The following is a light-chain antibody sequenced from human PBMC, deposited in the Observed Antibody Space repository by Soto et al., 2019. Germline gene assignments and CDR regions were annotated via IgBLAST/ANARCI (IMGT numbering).Light chain of an antibody. V-gene: IGLV2-14*03. CDR1: SVDVGGFEY. Sequence: QSVLTQPASVSGSPGQSIAISCTGTSVDVGGFEYVSWYQQHPGKVPKLMIYGVNNRPSGVSNRFSGSKSGNTASLTISGLQAEDESDYFCSSYTSSNPYVFGTGTKVTV. CDR2: GVN. J-gene: IGLJ1*01. CDR3: SSYTSSNPYV.